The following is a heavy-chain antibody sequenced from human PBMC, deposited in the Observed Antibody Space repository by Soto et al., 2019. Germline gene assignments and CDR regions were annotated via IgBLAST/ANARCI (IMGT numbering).Heavy chain of an antibody. D-gene: IGHD3-22*01. CDR2: ISGSGGST. CDR3: TTDAYYDTSGYWF. CDR1: GFTFSSYA. Sequence: GGSLRLSCAASGFTFSSYAMSWVRQAPGKGLEWVSAISGSGGSTYYADSVKGRFTISRDNSKNTLYLQMNSLRAEDTAVYYCTTDAYYDTSGYWFWGQGTPVTVSS. V-gene: IGHV3-23*01. J-gene: IGHJ4*02.